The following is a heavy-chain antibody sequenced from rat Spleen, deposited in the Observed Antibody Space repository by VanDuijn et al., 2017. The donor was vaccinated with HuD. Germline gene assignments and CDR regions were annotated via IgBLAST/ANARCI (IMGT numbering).Heavy chain of an antibody. V-gene: IGHV5S13*01. CDR3: TRHGGLRNWFAY. CDR1: GFIFSDYD. D-gene: IGHD1-11*01. Sequence: EVQLVESGGGLVQPGRSMKLSCSASGFIFSDYDMAWVRQAPTKGLEWIASISTGGDIAYYRGSVKGRFTISRDDAKNTQYLQMDSLGSDDTATYYCTRHGGLRNWFAYWGQGTLVTVSS. CDR2: ISTGGDIA. J-gene: IGHJ3*01.